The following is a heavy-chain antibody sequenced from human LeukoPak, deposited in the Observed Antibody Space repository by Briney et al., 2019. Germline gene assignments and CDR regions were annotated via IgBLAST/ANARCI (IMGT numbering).Heavy chain of an antibody. D-gene: IGHD3-3*01. CDR1: GWSFSGYY. J-gene: IGHJ3*02. V-gene: IGHV4-34*01. CDR3: ARTTVITYYDFWSGYHRRNDAFDI. CDR2: INHSGST. Sequence: SETLSLTCAVYGWSFSGYYWSWIRQPPGKGLEWIVEINHSGSTNYNPSLKSRVTISVDTSKNQFSLKLSSVTAADTAVYYCARTTVITYYDFWSGYHRRNDAFDIWGQGTMVTVSS.